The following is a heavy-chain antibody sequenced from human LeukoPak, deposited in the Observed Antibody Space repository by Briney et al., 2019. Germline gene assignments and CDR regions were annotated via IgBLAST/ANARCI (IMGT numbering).Heavy chain of an antibody. CDR3: ARFRGGSSGWYTNDY. CDR2: ISSSSSTK. D-gene: IGHD6-19*01. CDR1: GFTFSDYY. Sequence: GGSLRLSCAASGFTFSDYYMSWIRQAPGKGLEYVSLISSSSSTKYYADSVKGRFTISRDNAKNSLYLLMNSLRAEDTAVHYCARFRGGSSGWYTNDYWGQGTLVTVSS. J-gene: IGHJ4*02. V-gene: IGHV3-11*04.